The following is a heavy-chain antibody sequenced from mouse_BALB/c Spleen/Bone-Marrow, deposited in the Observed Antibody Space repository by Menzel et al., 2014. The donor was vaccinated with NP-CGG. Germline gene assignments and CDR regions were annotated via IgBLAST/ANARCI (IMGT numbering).Heavy chain of an antibody. D-gene: IGHD2-14*01. CDR1: GFTFSSFG. J-gene: IGHJ2*01. CDR3: ARDVPLYDVGYFDY. Sequence: EVKLVESGGGLVQPGGSRKLSCTASGFTFSSFGMHWVRQAPEKGLEWVAYISCGSSTIYYADTVKGRFTISRDNPKNTLFLQMTSLRSEDTAMYYCARDVPLYDVGYFDYWGQGTTLTVSS. V-gene: IGHV5-17*02. CDR2: ISCGSSTI.